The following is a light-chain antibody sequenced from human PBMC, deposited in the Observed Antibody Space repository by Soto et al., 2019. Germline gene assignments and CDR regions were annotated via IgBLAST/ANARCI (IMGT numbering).Light chain of an antibody. CDR1: QSISGW. J-gene: IGKJ1*01. CDR3: QQDNNHSPA. Sequence: DIQMTQSPSTLYASVGDRVTITCRASQSISGWVAWYQQKPGTAPKLLIYDASTLESAVPSRFSGSGSGTEFTLTISSQQPDDFASYYCQQDNNHSPAFGQATKVEIK. V-gene: IGKV1-5*01. CDR2: DAS.